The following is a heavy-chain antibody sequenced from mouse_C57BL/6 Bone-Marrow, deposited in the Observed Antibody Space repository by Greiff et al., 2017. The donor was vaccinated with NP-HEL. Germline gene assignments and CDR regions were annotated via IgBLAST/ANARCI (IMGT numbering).Heavy chain of an antibody. CDR1: GYTFTSYW. D-gene: IGHD1-1*01. CDR2: IHPNSGST. J-gene: IGHJ2*01. Sequence: QVQLQQPGAELVKPGASVKLSCKASGYTFTSYWMHWVKQRPGQGLEWIGMIHPNSGSTNYNEKFKSKATLTVDKSSSTAYMQLSSLTSEDSARYYCARWGTTVAPIYRGQGTTLTVSS. CDR3: ARWGTTVAPIY. V-gene: IGHV1-64*01.